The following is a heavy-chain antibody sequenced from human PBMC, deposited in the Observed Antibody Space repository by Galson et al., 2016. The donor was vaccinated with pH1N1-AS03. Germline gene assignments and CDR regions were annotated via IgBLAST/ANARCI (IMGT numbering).Heavy chain of an antibody. CDR3: ARDGDIVIVPSAIDYYGMDV. V-gene: IGHV1-18*01. J-gene: IGHJ6*02. CDR2: ISGYNINA. Sequence: SVKVSCKASGYTFTTYGVSWVRQAPGQGLEWMGWISGYNINAKYAEKFQGRVTLTTDKSTSTAYMELRSLTSDDTDVYFCARDGDIVIVPSAIDYYGMDVWGQGTTVTVSS. D-gene: IGHD2-2*01. CDR1: GYTFTTYG.